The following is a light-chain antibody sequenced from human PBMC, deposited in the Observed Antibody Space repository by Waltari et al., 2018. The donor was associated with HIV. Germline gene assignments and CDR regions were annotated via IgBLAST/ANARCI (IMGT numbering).Light chain of an antibody. V-gene: IGKV3-20*01. CDR1: QSVDSNY. CDR2: GAS. J-gene: IGKJ2*01. CDR3: QQYGSSPYT. Sequence: EIVLTQSPGTLSLSPGEVATLSCRASQSVDSNYLAWYQQKPGQAPRLLIYGASSRATGIPDRFSGSGSGTDFTLTISRLEPEDSAVYYCQQYGSSPYTFGQGTKLEI.